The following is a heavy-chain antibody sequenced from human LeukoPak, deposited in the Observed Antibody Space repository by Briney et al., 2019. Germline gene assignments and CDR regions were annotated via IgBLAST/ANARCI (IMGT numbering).Heavy chain of an antibody. J-gene: IGHJ4*02. D-gene: IGHD2-2*01. Sequence: EASVKVSCKASGYTFTTYGITLVRQAPGQGLEWMGWINSKSGGTNYAQKFQGRVTMTRDTSISTAYMELSRLRSDDTAVYYCARARYCSSTSCYGFDYWGQGTLVTVSS. CDR2: INSKSGGT. V-gene: IGHV1-2*02. CDR1: GYTFTTYG. CDR3: ARARYCSSTSCYGFDY.